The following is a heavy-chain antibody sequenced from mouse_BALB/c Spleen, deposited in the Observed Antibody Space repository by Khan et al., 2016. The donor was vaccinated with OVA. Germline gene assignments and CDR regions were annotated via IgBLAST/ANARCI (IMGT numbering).Heavy chain of an antibody. Sequence: EVELVESGGDLVKPGGSLKLSCAASGFTFSSYSMSWVRQTPDKRLEWVATISSGGDYTYYPDSVKGRFTISRDNAKNTLYLQMSSLKSEDTAKYYCASHLNGSFAYWGQGTLVTVSA. CDR2: ISSGGDYT. J-gene: IGHJ3*01. V-gene: IGHV5-6*01. CDR1: GFTFSSYS. CDR3: ASHLNGSFAY.